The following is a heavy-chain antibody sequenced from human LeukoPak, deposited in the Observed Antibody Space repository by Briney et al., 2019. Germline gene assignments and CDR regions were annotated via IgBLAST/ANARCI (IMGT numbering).Heavy chain of an antibody. D-gene: IGHD2-21*01. Sequence: PGGSLRLSCAASGFTFSSYSMNWVRQAPGKGLEWVAVISYDGSNKYYAGSVKGRFTISRDNSKNTLYLQMNSLRAEDTAVYYCARDSSSALRLTEWGQGTLVTVSS. J-gene: IGHJ4*02. CDR1: GFTFSSYS. CDR3: ARDSSSALRLTE. CDR2: ISYDGSNK. V-gene: IGHV3-30*03.